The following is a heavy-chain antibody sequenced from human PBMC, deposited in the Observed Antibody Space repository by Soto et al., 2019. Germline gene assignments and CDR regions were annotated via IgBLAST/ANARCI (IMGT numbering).Heavy chain of an antibody. CDR2: VYNSGST. Sequence: QVQLQESGPGLVKPSETLSLTCTVSGGSITSYNWNWLRQPPGKALEWIGYVYNSGSTNYNPSLKSRVTISVDTSKNQFSLKVNSVTAADTAVYYCARRAVVAVTGSLDNWLDPWGQGILVIVSS. D-gene: IGHD2-21*01. CDR1: GGSITSYN. J-gene: IGHJ5*02. CDR3: ARRAVVAVTGSLDNWLDP. V-gene: IGHV4-59*01.